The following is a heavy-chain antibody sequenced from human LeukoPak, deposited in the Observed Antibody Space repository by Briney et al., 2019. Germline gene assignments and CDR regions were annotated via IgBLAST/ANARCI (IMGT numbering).Heavy chain of an antibody. V-gene: IGHV4-38-2*01. CDR1: GYSISSGYY. J-gene: IGHJ5*02. CDR2: IYHSGST. Sequence: PSETLSLTCAVSGYSISSGYYWGWIRQPPGKGLEWIGSIYHSGSTYYNPSLESRVTISVDTSKNQFSLKLSSVTAADTAVYYCARLYRVPAAMGGWFDPWGRGTLVTVSS. D-gene: IGHD2-2*01. CDR3: ARLYRVPAAMGGWFDP.